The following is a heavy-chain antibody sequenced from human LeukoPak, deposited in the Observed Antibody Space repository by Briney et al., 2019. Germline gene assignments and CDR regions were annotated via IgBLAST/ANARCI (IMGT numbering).Heavy chain of an antibody. D-gene: IGHD2-2*02. CDR2: IIPILGIA. V-gene: IGHV1-69*02. CDR1: GGTFSIYT. J-gene: IGHJ4*02. CDR3: ARSFGIAYTGV. Sequence: ASVKVSCKASGGTFSIYTISWVRQAPGQGLEWMGRIIPILGIANYAQKFQGRVTITADKSTSTAYMELSSLRSEDTAVYYCARSFGIAYTGVWGQGTLVTVSS.